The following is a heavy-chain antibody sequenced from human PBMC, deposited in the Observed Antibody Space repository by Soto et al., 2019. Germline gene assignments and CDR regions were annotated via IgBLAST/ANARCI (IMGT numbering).Heavy chain of an antibody. D-gene: IGHD2-15*01. Sequence: PGESLMISCKASGYSFTYYWISWLRQMPGKGLEWMGRIYPSGSYIPYKQSLQGHVTISADNSINTAYLQWSRLKASDTAIHYCAGSPTSVTPYFDSWGQGALVTVYS. CDR3: AGSPTSVTPYFDS. J-gene: IGHJ4*02. CDR2: IYPSGSYI. CDR1: GYSFTYYW. V-gene: IGHV5-10-1*01.